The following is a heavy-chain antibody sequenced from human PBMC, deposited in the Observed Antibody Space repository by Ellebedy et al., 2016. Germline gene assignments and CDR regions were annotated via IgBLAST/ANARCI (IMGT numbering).Heavy chain of an antibody. CDR2: INSEGRST. D-gene: IGHD1-26*01. J-gene: IGHJ4*02. Sequence: GESLKISCAASGFTFSSNWMHWVRQVPGKGLVWVSRINSEGRSTSYADSVKGRFTISRHNAKNSLYLQMNSLRAEDTAVYYCARGVGMYYFDYWGQGTLVTVSS. V-gene: IGHV3-74*01. CDR1: GFTFSSNW. CDR3: ARGVGMYYFDY.